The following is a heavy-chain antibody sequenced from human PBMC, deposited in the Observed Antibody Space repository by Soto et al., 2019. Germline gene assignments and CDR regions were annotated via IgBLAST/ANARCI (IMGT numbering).Heavy chain of an antibody. J-gene: IGHJ6*02. Sequence: SETLSLTCAVYGGSFSGYYWSWIRQPPGKGLEWIGEINHSGSTNYNPSLKSRVTISVDTSKNQFSLKLSSVTAADTAVYYCARAYYLSYYYYGMDVWGQGTTVTVSS. CDR2: INHSGST. V-gene: IGHV4-34*01. CDR1: GGSFSGYY. D-gene: IGHD3-10*01. CDR3: ARAYYLSYYYYGMDV.